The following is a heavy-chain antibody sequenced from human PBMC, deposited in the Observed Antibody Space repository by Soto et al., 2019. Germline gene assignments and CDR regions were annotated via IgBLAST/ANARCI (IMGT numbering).Heavy chain of an antibody. CDR1: FTVSSYA. J-gene: IGHJ4*02. V-gene: IGHV3-23*01. Sequence: EVQLLESGGGLVQPGGSLRLSCAASFTVSSYAMNWVRQAPGKGLEWVSGISGSGGSTYYADSVKGRFTISRDTSKNTLDLQMNSLRAEDTAVYYCAKGARGGSGNTYFDYWGQGTLVTVSS. CDR3: AKGARGGSGNTYFDY. D-gene: IGHD3-10*01. CDR2: ISGSGGST.